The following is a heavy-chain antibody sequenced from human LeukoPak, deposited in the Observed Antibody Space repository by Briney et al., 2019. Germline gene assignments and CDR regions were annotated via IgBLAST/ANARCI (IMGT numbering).Heavy chain of an antibody. V-gene: IGHV3-23*01. CDR1: GFTFSSYA. Sequence: GGSLRLSCAASGFTFSSYAMSWVRQAPGKGLEWVSAISGSGGSIYYADSVKGRFTISRDNSKNTLYLQMNSLRAEDTAVYYCAEIRSSSWYFAFDIWGQGTIVTVSS. CDR3: AEIRSSSWYFAFDI. CDR2: ISGSGGSI. D-gene: IGHD6-13*01. J-gene: IGHJ3*02.